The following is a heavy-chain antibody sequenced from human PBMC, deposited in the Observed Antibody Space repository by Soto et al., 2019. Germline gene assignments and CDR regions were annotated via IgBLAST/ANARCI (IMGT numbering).Heavy chain of an antibody. V-gene: IGHV3-33*01. D-gene: IGHD3-16*02. CDR3: ARESYWSYRNYYFDY. Sequence: GGSLRLSCAASGLTFSSYGMHWVRQAPGKGLEWVAVIWYDGSNKYYADSVKGRFTISRDNSKNTLYLQMNSLRAEDTAVYYCARESYWSYRNYYFDYWGQGTLVTVSS. CDR1: GLTFSSYG. CDR2: IWYDGSNK. J-gene: IGHJ4*02.